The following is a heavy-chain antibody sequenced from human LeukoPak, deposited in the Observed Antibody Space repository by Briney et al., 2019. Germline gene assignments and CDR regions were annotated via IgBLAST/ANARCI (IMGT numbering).Heavy chain of an antibody. CDR3: ARDYSAETTVTVGGDY. D-gene: IGHD4-17*01. Sequence: GGSLRLSCAASGFTFSSYSMNWVRQAPGKGLEWVSSISSSSSYIYYADSVKGRFTISRDNAKNSLYLQMNSLRAEDTAVYYCARDYSAETTVTVGGDYWGQGTLVTVSS. CDR2: ISSSSSYI. V-gene: IGHV3-21*01. CDR1: GFTFSSYS. J-gene: IGHJ4*02.